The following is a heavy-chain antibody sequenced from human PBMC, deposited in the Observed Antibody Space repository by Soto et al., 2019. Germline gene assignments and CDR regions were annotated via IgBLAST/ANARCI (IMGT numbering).Heavy chain of an antibody. D-gene: IGHD3-10*01. CDR2: IVVGSGNT. V-gene: IGHV1-58*01. Sequence: QMQLVQSGPEVKKPGTSVKVSCKASGFTFTSSAVQWVRRARGQRLEWIGWIVVGSGNTNYAQKFQERVTITRDMSTSTAYMELSSLRSEDTAVYYCATNFGITMVRGVRADYWGQGTLVTVSS. CDR3: ATNFGITMVRGVRADY. CDR1: GFTFTSSA. J-gene: IGHJ4*02.